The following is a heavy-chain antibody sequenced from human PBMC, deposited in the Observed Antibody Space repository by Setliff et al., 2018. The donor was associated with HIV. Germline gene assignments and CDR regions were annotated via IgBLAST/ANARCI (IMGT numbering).Heavy chain of an antibody. D-gene: IGHD3-22*01. V-gene: IGHV4-61*01. CDR2: IYYSGST. Sequence: SETLSLTCAVSGYSISSGYYWGWIRQPPGKGLEWIGYIYYSGSTNYNPSLKSRVTISVATSKNQFSLKLNSVTTADTAVYYCARSRTSSGYYGVTGYGMDVWGQGTTVTVSS. CDR1: GYSISSGYY. CDR3: ARSRTSSGYYGVTGYGMDV. J-gene: IGHJ6*02.